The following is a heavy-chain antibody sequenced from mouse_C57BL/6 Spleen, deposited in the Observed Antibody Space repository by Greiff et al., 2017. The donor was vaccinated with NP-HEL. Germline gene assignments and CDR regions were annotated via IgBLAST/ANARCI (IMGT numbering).Heavy chain of an antibody. D-gene: IGHD1-1*01. V-gene: IGHV1-62-3*01. CDR3: AREGSYYGYFDD. CDR1: GYTFTSYW. J-gene: IGHJ2*01. CDR2: IDPNSGGT. Sequence: QVHVKQPGAELVKPGASVKLSCKASGYTFTSYWMHWVKQRPGRGLEWIGRIDPNSGGTKYNEKFKSKATLTVDTSSSTAYMQLSSLTSEDSAVYDCAREGSYYGYFDDWGQGTTLTVSS.